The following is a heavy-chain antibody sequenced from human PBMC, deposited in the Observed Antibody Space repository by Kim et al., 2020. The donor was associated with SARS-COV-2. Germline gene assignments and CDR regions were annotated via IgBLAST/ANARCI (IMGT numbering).Heavy chain of an antibody. J-gene: IGHJ4*02. CDR3: TTVQFECEWELRKIDY. CDR1: GFTFSNAW. V-gene: IGHV3-15*01. Sequence: GGSLRLSCAASGFTFSNAWMRWVRQAPGKGLEWVGRITSKTDGGTTDYAAPVKGRFTISRDDSKNTLYLQMNSLKTEDTAVYYCTTVQFECEWELRKIDYWGQGTLVTVSS. D-gene: IGHD1-26*01. CDR2: ITSKTDGGTT.